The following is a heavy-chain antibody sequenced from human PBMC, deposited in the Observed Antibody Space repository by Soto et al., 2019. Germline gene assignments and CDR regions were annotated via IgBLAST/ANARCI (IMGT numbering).Heavy chain of an antibody. V-gene: IGHV4-39*01. D-gene: IGHD4-17*01. J-gene: IGHJ6*02. CDR3: ARRTTVVTPATYYYYGMDV. Sequence: KSSETLSLTCTASGGSISSSSYYWGWIRQPPGKGLEWIGSIYYSGSTYYNPSLKSRVTISVDASKNQFSLKLSSVTAADTAVYYCARRTTVVTPATYYYYGMDVSGPGTTVTVS. CDR2: IYYSGST. CDR1: GGSISSSSYY.